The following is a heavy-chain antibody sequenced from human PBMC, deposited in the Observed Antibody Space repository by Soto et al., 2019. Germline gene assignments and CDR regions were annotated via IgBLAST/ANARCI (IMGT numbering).Heavy chain of an antibody. Sequence: PGGSLRLSCAASGFTFSSYSMNWVRQAPGKGLEWVSSISSSSSYIYYADSVKGRFTISRDNAKNSLYLQMNSLRAEDTAVYYFATPGSLDYDFWTAAINSWGQGTLVSVPS. CDR1: GFTFSSYS. D-gene: IGHD3-3*01. CDR2: ISSSSSYI. V-gene: IGHV3-21*04. CDR3: ATPGSLDYDFWTAAINS. J-gene: IGHJ4*02.